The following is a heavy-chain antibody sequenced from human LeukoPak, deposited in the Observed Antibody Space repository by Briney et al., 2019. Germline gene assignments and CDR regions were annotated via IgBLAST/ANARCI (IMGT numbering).Heavy chain of an antibody. J-gene: IGHJ4*02. CDR3: AKATWGEIDY. V-gene: IGHV3-30*18. CDR1: GFTFSSYG. D-gene: IGHD3-16*01. Sequence: GGSLRLSCAASGFTFSSYGMHWVRQAPGKGLEWVAVISYDGSNKYYADSVKGRFTISRDNSKNTLYLQMNSLRAEDTAAYYCAKATWGEIDYWGQGTLVTVSS. CDR2: ISYDGSNK.